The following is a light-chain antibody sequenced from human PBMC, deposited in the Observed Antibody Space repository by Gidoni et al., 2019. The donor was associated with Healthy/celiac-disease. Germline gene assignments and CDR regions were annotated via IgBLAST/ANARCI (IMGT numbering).Light chain of an antibody. Sequence: QSALTQPPSASGSPGQSVTISCTGTSSDVGGYNFVSWYQQHPGKAPKLMIYEVSKRPSGVPDRFSGSKSGNTASLTVSGLQAEEESEYYCTSYAGSNILVFGGGTKLTVL. V-gene: IGLV2-8*01. CDR2: EVS. CDR3: TSYAGSNILV. CDR1: SSDVGGYNF. J-gene: IGLJ2*01.